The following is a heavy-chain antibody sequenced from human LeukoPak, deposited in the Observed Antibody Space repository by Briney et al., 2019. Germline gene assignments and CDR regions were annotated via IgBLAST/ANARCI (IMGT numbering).Heavy chain of an antibody. D-gene: IGHD3-10*01. J-gene: IGHJ6*04. CDR1: GGSFSGYY. CDR3: ARISPLRITMVRGVNPNYYYGMDV. V-gene: IGHV4-34*01. CDR2: INHSGST. Sequence: PSGTLSLTCAVYGGSFSGYYWSWIRQPPGKGLEWIGEINHSGSTNYNPSLKSRVTISVDTSKHQFSLKLSSVTAADTAVYYCARISPLRITMVRGVNPNYYYGMDVWGKGTTVTVSS.